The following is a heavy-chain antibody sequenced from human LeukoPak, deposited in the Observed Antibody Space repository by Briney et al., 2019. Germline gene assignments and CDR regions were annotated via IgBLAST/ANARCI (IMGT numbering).Heavy chain of an antibody. CDR1: GFIFSNYW. V-gene: IGHV3-74*01. Sequence: PGGSLRLSCAVSGFIFSNYWMHWVRQAPGKGLVWVSRLGSDGSTTSYADSVKGRFTISRDNAKNTLYLQMNSLRVEDTAVYYCARGRPHGNDYWGQGTLVTVSS. J-gene: IGHJ4*02. CDR2: LGSDGSTT. CDR3: ARGRPHGNDY. D-gene: IGHD4-23*01.